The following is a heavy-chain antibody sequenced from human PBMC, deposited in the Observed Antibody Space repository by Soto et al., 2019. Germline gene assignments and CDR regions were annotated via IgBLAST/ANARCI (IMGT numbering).Heavy chain of an antibody. CDR1: GFTFSSYS. V-gene: IGHV3-48*01. D-gene: IGHD3-3*01. CDR3: ARTPVTITIFGVVISFDY. J-gene: IGHJ4*02. Sequence: EVQLVESGGGLVQPGGSLRLSCAASGFTFSSYSMNWVRQAPGKGLEWVSYISSSSSTIYYADSVKGRFTISRDNAKNSLYLQMNSLRAEDTAVYYCARTPVTITIFGVVISFDYWGQGTLVTVSS. CDR2: ISSSSSTI.